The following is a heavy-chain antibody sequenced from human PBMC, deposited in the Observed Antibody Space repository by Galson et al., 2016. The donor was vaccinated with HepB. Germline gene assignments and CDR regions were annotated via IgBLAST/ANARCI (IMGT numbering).Heavy chain of an antibody. CDR2: IDPDGTTI. J-gene: IGHJ4*02. D-gene: IGHD1-26*01. V-gene: IGHV3-74*01. CDR1: GFMFSTYW. CDR3: VRDSGTYPGYYDF. Sequence: SLRLSCAAPGFMFSTYWMQWVRQAPGKWLVWVSLIDPDGTTIDYADSARGRFSISRDNAKNTMYLQMNSLRVEDMGVYYCVRDSGTYPGYYDFWGQRTLVTVSA.